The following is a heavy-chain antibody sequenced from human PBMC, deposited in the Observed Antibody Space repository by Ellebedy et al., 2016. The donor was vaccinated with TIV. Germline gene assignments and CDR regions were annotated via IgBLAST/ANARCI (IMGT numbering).Heavy chain of an antibody. V-gene: IGHV3-48*04. J-gene: IGHJ3*02. CDR2: ISNDFSAI. CDR3: ARGSALDI. CDR1: GFTFSSYS. Sequence: GGSLRLSCAASGFTFSSYSMNWVRQAPGKGLEWVSYISNDFSAIYYADSVKGRFTISRNNAKNSLYLQMNSLRAEDTAVYYCARGSALDIWGQGTMVTVSS.